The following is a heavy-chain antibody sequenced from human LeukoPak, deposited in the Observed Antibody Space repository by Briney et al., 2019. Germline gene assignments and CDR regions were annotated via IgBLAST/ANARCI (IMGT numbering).Heavy chain of an antibody. D-gene: IGHD5-12*01. CDR3: ARGGGGYVGFDY. Sequence: GGSLRLSCVVSGVTFSSHWMSWVRQAPGKGLEWVANIKQDGSEKYYVDSVKGRFTISRDNAKNSLYLQMNSLRAEDTAVYHCARGGGGYVGFDYWGQGTLVTVSS. J-gene: IGHJ4*02. V-gene: IGHV3-7*03. CDR1: GVTFSSHW. CDR2: IKQDGSEK.